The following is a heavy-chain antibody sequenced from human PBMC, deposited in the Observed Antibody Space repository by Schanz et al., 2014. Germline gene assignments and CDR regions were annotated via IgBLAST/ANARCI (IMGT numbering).Heavy chain of an antibody. D-gene: IGHD6-13*01. CDR1: GYTFTSYY. CDR2: IKPSGGST. J-gene: IGHJ4*02. Sequence: QVQLVQSGAEVKKPGASVKVSCKASGYTFTSYYMHWVRQAPGQGLEWMGIIKPSGGSTSYAQKSQGRVTMARDTSTSTVYMELSSLRSEDTAVYYCARDGEAAAGCDYWGQGTLVTVSS. CDR3: ARDGEAAAGCDY. V-gene: IGHV1-46*03.